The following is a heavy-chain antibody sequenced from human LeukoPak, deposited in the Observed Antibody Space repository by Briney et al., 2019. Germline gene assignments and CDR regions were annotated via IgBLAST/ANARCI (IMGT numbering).Heavy chain of an antibody. CDR1: GISFGSYW. CDR3: AIPSSYDGSRYYHAY. V-gene: IGHV3-7*01. D-gene: IGHD3-22*01. J-gene: IGHJ4*02. CDR2: IGQDGTET. Sequence: GGSLRLSCAASGISFGSYWVTWVRQAPGKGLEWVANIGQDGTETVYVGSVKGRFTISRDNARKLLFLQMNSLRADDTAVYYCAIPSSYDGSRYYHAYWGQGTLVSVPS.